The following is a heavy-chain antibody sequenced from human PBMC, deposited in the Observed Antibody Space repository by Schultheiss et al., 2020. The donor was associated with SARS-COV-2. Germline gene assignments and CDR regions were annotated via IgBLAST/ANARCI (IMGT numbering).Heavy chain of an antibody. Sequence: GSLRLSCAASGFTFSSYWMSWVRQAPGKGLEWVANIKQDGSEKYYVDSVKGRFTISRDNSKNTLYLQMNSLRAEDTAVYYCAKDPSRNWFDPWGQGTLVTVSS. J-gene: IGHJ5*02. CDR2: IKQDGSEK. CDR3: AKDPSRNWFDP. CDR1: GFTFSSYW. V-gene: IGHV3-7*03.